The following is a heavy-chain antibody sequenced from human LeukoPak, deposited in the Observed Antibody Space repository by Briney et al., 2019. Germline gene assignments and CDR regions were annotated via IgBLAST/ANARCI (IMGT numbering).Heavy chain of an antibody. CDR3: ARSMRAAAGIGGDVADY. CDR2: VYYSGST. V-gene: IGHV4-38-2*02. J-gene: IGHJ4*02. CDR1: GYSISSGYY. Sequence: SETLSLTCTVSGYSISSGYYWNWIRQPPGKGLEWIGFVYYSGSTTYNRSLKSRVTISVDTSKNQFSLKLSSVTAADTAVYYCARSMRAAAGIGGDVADYWGQGTLVTVSS. D-gene: IGHD6-13*01.